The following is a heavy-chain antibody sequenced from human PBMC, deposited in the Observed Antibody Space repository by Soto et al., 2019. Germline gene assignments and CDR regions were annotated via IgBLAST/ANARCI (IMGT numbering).Heavy chain of an antibody. CDR2: INPNSGGT. CDR1: GXTFTGYY. CDR3: ARDYYVGGSYYYYYYGMDV. J-gene: IGHJ6*02. V-gene: IGHV1-2*04. Sequence: ASVKVSCKASGXTFTGYYMHWVRQAPGQGLEWMGWINPNSGGTNYAQKFQGWVTMTRDTSISTAYMELSRLRSDDTAVYYCARDYYVGGSYYYYYYGMDVWGQGTTVTVSS. D-gene: IGHD1-26*01.